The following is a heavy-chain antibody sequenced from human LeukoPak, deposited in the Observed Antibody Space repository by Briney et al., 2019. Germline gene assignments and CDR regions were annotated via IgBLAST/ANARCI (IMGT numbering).Heavy chain of an antibody. CDR3: ARDDFGGSLYVSNTNYFDY. J-gene: IGHJ4*02. V-gene: IGHV3-21*01. D-gene: IGHD1-26*01. CDR2: ISRDSIYI. CDR1: GFTFSTYS. Sequence: PGGSLRLSCAASGFTFSTYSMNWVRQAPGKGPEWVSSISRDSIYIYYADSVKGRFTISRDNAKNSLYLQMNSLRAEDTAVYYCARDDFGGSLYVSNTNYFDYWGQGTLVTVSS.